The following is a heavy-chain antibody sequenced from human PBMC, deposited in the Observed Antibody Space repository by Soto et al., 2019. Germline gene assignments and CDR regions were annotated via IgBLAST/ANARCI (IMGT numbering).Heavy chain of an antibody. D-gene: IGHD3-22*01. CDR1: GIIFSNYA. Sequence: GGSLRLSCAASGIIFSNYAMSWVRQAPGKGLEWVSAISGGGDSTYYADSVKGRFTLSRDNSKNTLYLQMNSLRAEDTAVYYCAKTTYYDSSGYYYFDYWGQGTLVTVSS. J-gene: IGHJ4*02. V-gene: IGHV3-23*01. CDR3: AKTTYYDSSGYYYFDY. CDR2: ISGGGDST.